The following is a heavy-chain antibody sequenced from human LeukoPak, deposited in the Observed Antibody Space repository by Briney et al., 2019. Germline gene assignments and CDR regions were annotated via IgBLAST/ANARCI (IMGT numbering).Heavy chain of an antibody. CDR3: ARGYQGGSWYGTGYFQH. CDR1: GGSFSGYY. Sequence: PSETLSLTCAVYGGSFSGYYWSWIRQPPGKGLEWIGEINHSGSTNYNPSLKSRVTISVDTSKNQFSLKLSSVTAADTAVYYCARGYQGGSWYGTGYFQHWGQGTLVTVSS. CDR2: INHSGST. V-gene: IGHV4-34*01. J-gene: IGHJ1*01. D-gene: IGHD6-13*01.